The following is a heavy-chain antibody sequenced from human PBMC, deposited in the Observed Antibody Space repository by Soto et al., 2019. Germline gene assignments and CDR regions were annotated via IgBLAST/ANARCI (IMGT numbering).Heavy chain of an antibody. D-gene: IGHD3-3*01. Sequence: LRLSCAASGFTFSSYAMSWVRQAPGKGLEWVSAISGSGGSTYYADSVKGRFTISRDNSRNTLYLQMNSLRAEDTAVYYCANLGRYLEWLSRPYYYGMDVWGQGTTVTVSS. CDR2: ISGSGGST. J-gene: IGHJ6*02. CDR1: GFTFSSYA. CDR3: ANLGRYLEWLSRPYYYGMDV. V-gene: IGHV3-23*01.